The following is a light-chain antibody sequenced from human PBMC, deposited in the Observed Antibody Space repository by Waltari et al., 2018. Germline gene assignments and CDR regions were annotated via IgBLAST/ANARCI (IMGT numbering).Light chain of an antibody. J-gene: IGLJ3*02. CDR2: YNN. CDR3: ASWDDGLNGWV. Sequence: QYVLTQAPSASGTPGQRVIISCSGSSSNLGNNPVNWYQQVPGTAPKLLIFYNNERPSGVPDRLSGSKSGTSASLAISGLQSEDEADYYCASWDDGLNGWVFGGGTRLTVL. V-gene: IGLV1-44*01. CDR1: SSNLGNNP.